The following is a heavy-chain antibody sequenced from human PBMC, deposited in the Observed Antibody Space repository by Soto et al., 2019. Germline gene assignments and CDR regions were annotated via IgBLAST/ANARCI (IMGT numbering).Heavy chain of an antibody. J-gene: IGHJ3*02. V-gene: IGHV4-34*01. CDR1: GGFVSSGSYY. CDR3: ARVERGTATTVVDAFDI. CDR2: MSHSGGT. D-gene: IGHD1-1*01. Sequence: QVRLQQWGAGLLKPSETLSLTCAVYGGFVSSGSYYWSWIRQPPGKGLEWIGEMSHSGGTHFNPPLKSRVTISVDTSKNQFSLKMSSVTAADTALYYCARVERGTATTVVDAFDIWGPGTMVTVSS.